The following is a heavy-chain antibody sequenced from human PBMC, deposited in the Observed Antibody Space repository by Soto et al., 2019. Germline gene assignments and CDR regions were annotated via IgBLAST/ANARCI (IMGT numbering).Heavy chain of an antibody. CDR2: INAGNGNT. CDR1: GYTFTSYA. J-gene: IGHJ6*03. D-gene: IGHD2-2*02. Sequence: ASVKVSCKASGYTFTSYAMHWVRQAPGQRLEWMGWINAGNGNTKYSQKFQGRVTITRDTSASTAYMELSSLRSEDTAVYYCARSGYCSSTSCYIYYYYYMDVWGKGTTVTVSS. V-gene: IGHV1-3*01. CDR3: ARSGYCSSTSCYIYYYYYMDV.